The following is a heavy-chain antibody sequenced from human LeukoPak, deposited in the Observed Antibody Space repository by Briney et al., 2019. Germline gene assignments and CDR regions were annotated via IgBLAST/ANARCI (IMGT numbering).Heavy chain of an antibody. D-gene: IGHD3-22*01. Sequence: GGSLRLSCAASGFTFSRYWMTWVRQAPGKGLEWVANIKQDGSEKYYVDSVKGRFTISRDNGKNSLYLQMNSLRAEDTAVYYCARSRITMMVLVMTKYYFDYWGQGTLVTVSS. CDR2: IKQDGSEK. CDR1: GFTFSRYW. CDR3: ARSRITMMVLVMTKYYFDY. J-gene: IGHJ4*02. V-gene: IGHV3-7*01.